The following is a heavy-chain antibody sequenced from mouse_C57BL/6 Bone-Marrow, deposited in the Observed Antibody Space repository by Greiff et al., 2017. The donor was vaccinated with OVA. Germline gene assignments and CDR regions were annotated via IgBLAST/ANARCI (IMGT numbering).Heavy chain of an antibody. CDR2: IYPRDGST. J-gene: IGHJ3*01. CDR3: ARPYYYGSSPFAY. D-gene: IGHD1-1*01. V-gene: IGHV1-85*01. CDR1: GYTFTSYD. Sequence: VQLQQSGPELVKPGASVKLSCKASGYTFTSYDLNWVKQRPGQGLAWIGWIYPRDGSTKYNEKFKGKATLTVDTSSSTAYMELHSLTSEDSAVYVCARPYYYGSSPFAYWGQGTLVTVSA.